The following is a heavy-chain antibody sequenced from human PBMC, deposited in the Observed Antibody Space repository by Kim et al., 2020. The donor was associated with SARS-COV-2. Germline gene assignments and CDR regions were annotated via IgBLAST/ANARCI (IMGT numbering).Heavy chain of an antibody. D-gene: IGHD2-21*01. J-gene: IGHJ4*02. CDR2: IRTSGDTT. Sequence: GGSLRLSCAASGLPFTSYGMSWVRQAPGKGLEWVSSIRTSGDTTFYADSVKGRFTISRDNSKNTVSLQMNSLRPEDTAIYYCAKLAGRDVGFWGQGTLFTVSS. CDR1: GLPFTSYG. CDR3: AKLAGRDVGF. V-gene: IGHV3-23*01.